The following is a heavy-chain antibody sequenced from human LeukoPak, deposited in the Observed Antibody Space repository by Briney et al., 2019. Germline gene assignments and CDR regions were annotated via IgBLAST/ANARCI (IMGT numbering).Heavy chain of an antibody. CDR3: AREDGFCSSSSCYNDY. V-gene: IGHV1-2*06. J-gene: IGHJ4*02. CDR2: INPNSGGT. CDR1: GYTFTGYY. D-gene: IGHD2-2*02. Sequence: ASVKVSCKASGYTFTGYYMHWVRQAPGQGLEWMGRINPNSGGTNYAQKFQGRVTMTRDTSISTAYMELNTLRSDDTAVYYCAREDGFCSSSSCYNDYWGQGTLVTVSS.